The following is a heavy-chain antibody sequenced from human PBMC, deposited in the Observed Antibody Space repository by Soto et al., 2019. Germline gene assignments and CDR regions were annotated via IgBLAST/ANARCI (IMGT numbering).Heavy chain of an antibody. J-gene: IGHJ6*02. CDR3: ARGMSGASWFYYYAMDV. V-gene: IGHV1-2*04. D-gene: IGHD6-13*01. CDR2: INPNSGDT. CDR1: RYTFTAYY. Sequence: ASVKVSCKASRYTFTAYYIHWVRQAPGQGLEWMGWINPNSGDTKYAQKFQGLVTMTRDTSISTAYMEVSRLRSDDTAVYYCARGMSGASWFYYYAMDVWGQGSTVTVSS.